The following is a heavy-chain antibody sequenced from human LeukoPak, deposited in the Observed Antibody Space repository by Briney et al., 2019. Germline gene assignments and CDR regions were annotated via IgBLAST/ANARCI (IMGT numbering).Heavy chain of an antibody. J-gene: IGHJ4*02. CDR1: GFTFSSYA. V-gene: IGHV3-23*01. D-gene: IGHD6-13*01. Sequence: PGGSLRLSCAASGFTFSSYAMSWVRQAPGKGLEWVSTIIGSGGDTFYADSVKGRFTISRDTSKNTLYVQMNSLRADDTAVYYCAKAWEAAGTFDSWGQGTLVTVSS. CDR3: AKAWEAAGTFDS. CDR2: IIGSGGDT.